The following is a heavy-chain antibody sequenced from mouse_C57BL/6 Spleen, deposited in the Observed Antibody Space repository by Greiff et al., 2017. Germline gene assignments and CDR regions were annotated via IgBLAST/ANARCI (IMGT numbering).Heavy chain of an antibody. J-gene: IGHJ3*01. CDR3: ARSHDGYESWFAY. V-gene: IGHV1-4*01. CDR2: INPSSGYT. Sequence: VQLQQSGAELARPGASVKMSCKASGYTFTSYTMHWVKQRPGQGLEWIGYINPSSGYTKYNQKFKDKATLTADKSSSTAYMQLSSLTSEDSAVYYCARSHDGYESWFAYWGQGTLVTVSA. D-gene: IGHD2-3*01. CDR1: GYTFTSYT.